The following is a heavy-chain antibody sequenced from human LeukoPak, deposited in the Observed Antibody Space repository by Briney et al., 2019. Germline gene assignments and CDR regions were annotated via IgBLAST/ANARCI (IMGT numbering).Heavy chain of an antibody. CDR2: IYSGGRT. V-gene: IGHV3-66*01. J-gene: IGHJ4*02. CDR1: GFTVSRNY. Sequence: GGTLRLSCAASGFTVSRNYMSWVRQAPGKGLEWVSVIYSGGRTYYADSVKGRFTISRDNSKNTLYLQMNRLRAEDTAVYYCARAGPSSSWHQFDYWGQGTLVTVSS. D-gene: IGHD6-13*01. CDR3: ARAGPSSSWHQFDY.